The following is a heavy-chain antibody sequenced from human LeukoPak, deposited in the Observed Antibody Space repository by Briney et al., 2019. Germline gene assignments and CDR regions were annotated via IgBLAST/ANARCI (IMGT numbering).Heavy chain of an antibody. D-gene: IGHD1-26*01. V-gene: IGHV3-9*03. J-gene: IGHJ4*02. CDR3: AKGGSPSGSYYFNYFDY. CDR1: GFTFDDYA. Sequence: GGSLRLSCAASGFTFDDYAMHWVRQAPGKGLEWVSGISWNSGSIGYADSVKGRFAISRDNAKNSLYLQMNSLRAEDMALYYCAKGGSPSGSYYFNYFDYWGQGTLVTVSS. CDR2: ISWNSGSI.